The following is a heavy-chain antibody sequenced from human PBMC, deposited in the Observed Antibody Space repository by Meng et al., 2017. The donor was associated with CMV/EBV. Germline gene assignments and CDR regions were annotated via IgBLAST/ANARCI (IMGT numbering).Heavy chain of an antibody. V-gene: IGHV1-2*02. J-gene: IGHJ5*02. D-gene: IGHD2-21*02. CDR1: GYTFTGYY. CDR2: INPNSGGT. Sequence: KASGYTFTGYYMHWVRQAPGQGLEWMGWINPNSGGTNYAQKFQGRVTMTRDTSISTAYMELSRLRSDDTAAYYCARTRRVVVTNWFDPWGQGTLVTVSS. CDR3: ARTRRVVVTNWFDP.